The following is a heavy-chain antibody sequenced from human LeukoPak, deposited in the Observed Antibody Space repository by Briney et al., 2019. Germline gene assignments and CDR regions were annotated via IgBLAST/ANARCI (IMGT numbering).Heavy chain of an antibody. CDR2: IYYSGST. D-gene: IGHD1-26*01. J-gene: IGHJ4*02. CDR1: GGSISSSSYY. CDR3: AREKWEPRNGIDY. V-gene: IGHV4-39*07. Sequence: PSETLSLTCTVSGGSISSSSYYWGWIRQPPGKGLEWIGSIYYSGSTYYNPPLKSRVTISVDTSKNQFSLKLSSVTAADTAVYYCAREKWEPRNGIDYWGQGTLVTVSS.